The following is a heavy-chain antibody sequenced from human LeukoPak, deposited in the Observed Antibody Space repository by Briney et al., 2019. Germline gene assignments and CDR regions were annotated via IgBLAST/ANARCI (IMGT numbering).Heavy chain of an antibody. Sequence: SETLSLTCTVSDDSIRTYYWSWVRQPPGKELEWVGYIGNGGNTNYNPSLKRRVTISIDTSKDQISLKLRSVTPADTAVYYCARALRAVAGFCDHWGQGTLVTVSS. CDR3: ARALRAVAGFCDH. CDR1: DDSIRTYY. D-gene: IGHD6-19*01. CDR2: IGNGGNT. J-gene: IGHJ4*02. V-gene: IGHV4-59*01.